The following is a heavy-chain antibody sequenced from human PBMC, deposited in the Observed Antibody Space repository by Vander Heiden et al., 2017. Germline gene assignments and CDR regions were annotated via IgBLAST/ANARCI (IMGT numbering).Heavy chain of an antibody. CDR2: ISGGGRST. J-gene: IGHJ4*02. V-gene: IGHV3-23*01. CDR1: GFTFRNYA. Sequence: EVQLLESGGGLVQPGGSLRLSCAASGFTFRNYAMSWVRQAPGKGLEWVSYISGGGRSTYYADSVKGRFTISRDDSKHTLYLQMNSLRAEDTAVYYCAKDRHSSGWYEFDYWGQGTLVTVSS. CDR3: AKDRHSSGWYEFDY. D-gene: IGHD6-19*01.